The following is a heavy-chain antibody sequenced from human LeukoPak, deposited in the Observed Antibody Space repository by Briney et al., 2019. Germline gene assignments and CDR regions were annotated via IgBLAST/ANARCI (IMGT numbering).Heavy chain of an antibody. Sequence: GGSLRLSCAASGFTFSSYSMNWVRQAPGKGLEWVSSISSSSSSYIYYADSVKGRFTISRDNAKNSLYLQMNSLRAEDTAVYYCARGVGVQLWFSHDYWGQGTLVTVSS. J-gene: IGHJ4*02. CDR1: GFTFSSYS. V-gene: IGHV3-21*01. CDR3: ARGVGVQLWFSHDY. D-gene: IGHD5-18*01. CDR2: ISSSSSSYI.